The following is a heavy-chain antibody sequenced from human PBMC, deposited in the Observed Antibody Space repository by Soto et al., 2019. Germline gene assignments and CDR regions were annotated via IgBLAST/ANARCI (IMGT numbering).Heavy chain of an antibody. V-gene: IGHV4-31*03. D-gene: IGHD4-17*01. CDR1: GGSFSSGSYC. Sequence: ASETLSLTCTVSGGSFSSGSYCWSWIRQHPGKGLGWIGYIYYSGSTYYNPSLRSRVTMSADTSKNQFSLKLSSVTAADTAVYYCAVAMKTVTTYAYWGQGPLVT. CDR3: AVAMKTVTTYAY. CDR2: IYYSGST. J-gene: IGHJ4*02.